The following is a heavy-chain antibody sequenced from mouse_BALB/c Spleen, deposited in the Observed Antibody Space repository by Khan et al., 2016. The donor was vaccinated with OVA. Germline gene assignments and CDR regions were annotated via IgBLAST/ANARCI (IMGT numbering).Heavy chain of an antibody. CDR2: INPTSGYT. V-gene: IGHV1-7*01. Sequence: QVRLQQSGTELAKPGASVKMSCKASGYTFTTYWMHWVKQRPGQGLEWIGYINPTSGYTDYNEKFKDKATLSADKSSSTAYMQLSSLTSEDSADYYCARDRIDYWGQGTTLTVSS. J-gene: IGHJ2*01. CDR1: GYTFTTYW. CDR3: ARDRIDY.